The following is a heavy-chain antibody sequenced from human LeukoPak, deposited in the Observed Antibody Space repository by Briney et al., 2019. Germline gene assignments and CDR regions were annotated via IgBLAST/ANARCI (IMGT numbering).Heavy chain of an antibody. CDR1: GFTFSSYA. J-gene: IGHJ4*02. CDR2: ISGSGGST. D-gene: IGHD3-10*01. CDR3: ARTVLLWFGSFDY. V-gene: IGHV3-23*01. Sequence: GGSLRLSCAASGFTFSSYAMSWVRQGPGKGLEWVSGISGSGGSTYYADSVKGRFTVSRDNSKNTLYLQMNSLRAEDTAVYYCARTVLLWFGSFDYWGQGNLVTVSS.